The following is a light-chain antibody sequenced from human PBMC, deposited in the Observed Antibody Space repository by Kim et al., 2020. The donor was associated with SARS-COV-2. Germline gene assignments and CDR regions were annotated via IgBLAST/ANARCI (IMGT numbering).Light chain of an antibody. J-gene: IGLJ2*01. V-gene: IGLV6-57*02. Sequence: KTVTISCTGSSGSIASNYVQWYQQRPGSAPTTVIYEDNKRPSGVPDRFSGSIDSSSNSASLTISGLKTEDEADYYCQSYDSSNHVVFGGGTQLTVL. CDR1: SGSIASNY. CDR3: QSYDSSNHVV. CDR2: EDN.